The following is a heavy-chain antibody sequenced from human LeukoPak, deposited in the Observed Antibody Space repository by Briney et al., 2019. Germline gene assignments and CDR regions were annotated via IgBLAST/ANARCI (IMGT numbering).Heavy chain of an antibody. Sequence: ASVKVSCKASGGTFSSYAISWVQQAPGQGLGWMGGIIPIFGTANYAQKFQARVTITADKSTSTAYMELSSLRSEDTAVYYCAREMYSSSSVAFDIWGQGTMVTVSS. CDR2: IIPIFGTA. CDR3: AREMYSSSSVAFDI. CDR1: GGTFSSYA. V-gene: IGHV1-69*06. D-gene: IGHD6-6*01. J-gene: IGHJ3*02.